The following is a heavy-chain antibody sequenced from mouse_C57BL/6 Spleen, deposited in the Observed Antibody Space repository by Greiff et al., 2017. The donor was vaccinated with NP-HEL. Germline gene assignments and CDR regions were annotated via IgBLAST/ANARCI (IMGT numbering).Heavy chain of an antibody. D-gene: IGHD1-1*01. CDR1: GFTFSSYA. J-gene: IGHJ1*03. Sequence: EVQLVESGGGLVKPGGSLKLSCAASGFTFSSYAMSWVRQTPEKRLEWVATISDGGSYTYYPDNVKGRFTISRDNAKNNLYLQMSHLKSKDTAMYYCARDQDYYGSSLSYWYFDVWGTGTTVTVSS. V-gene: IGHV5-4*01. CDR2: ISDGGSYT. CDR3: ARDQDYYGSSLSYWYFDV.